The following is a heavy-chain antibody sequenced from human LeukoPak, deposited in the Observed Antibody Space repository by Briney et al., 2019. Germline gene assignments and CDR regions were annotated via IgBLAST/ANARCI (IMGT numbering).Heavy chain of an antibody. D-gene: IGHD2-2*01. CDR3: ARQDLGYCSSTSCSRWGWQGYYYYGMDV. CDR2: IIPIFGTA. CDR1: GGTFISYA. J-gene: IGHJ6*02. Sequence: ASVKVSCKASGGTFISYAISWVRQAPGQGLEWMGGIIPIFGTANYAQKFQGRVTITADESTSTAYMELSSLRSEDTAVYYCARQDLGYCSSTSCSRWGWQGYYYYGMDVWGQGTTVTVSS. V-gene: IGHV1-69*13.